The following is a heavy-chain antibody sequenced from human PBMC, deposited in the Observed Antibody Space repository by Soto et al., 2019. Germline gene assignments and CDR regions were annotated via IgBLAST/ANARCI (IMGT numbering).Heavy chain of an antibody. D-gene: IGHD3-10*01. Sequence: QVQLVGSGVGVVQPGKSLRLSCAGSGFTFSSYGMDWVRQAPGKGLEWVAVISYDGSNKYYADSVKGRFTISRDNSKNTLYLQMSSLRADDTAVYYCAKDRMGAGVRGYFDYWGQGTLVTVSS. J-gene: IGHJ4*02. CDR2: ISYDGSNK. V-gene: IGHV3-30*18. CDR1: GFTFSSYG. CDR3: AKDRMGAGVRGYFDY.